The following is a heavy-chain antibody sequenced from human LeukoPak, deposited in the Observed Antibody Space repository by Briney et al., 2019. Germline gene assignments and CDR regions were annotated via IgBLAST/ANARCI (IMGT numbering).Heavy chain of an antibody. CDR2: IKQDGSEK. D-gene: IGHD6-13*01. CDR1: GFTFSSYW. V-gene: IGHV3-7*01. Sequence: SGGSLRLSCAASGFTFSSYWMSWVRQAPGKGLEWVANIKQDGSEKYYVDSVKGRFTISRDNAKNSLYLQMNSLRAEDTAVYYCARDRGSSSWYYFDYWGQGTLVTVSS. J-gene: IGHJ4*02. CDR3: ARDRGSSSWYYFDY.